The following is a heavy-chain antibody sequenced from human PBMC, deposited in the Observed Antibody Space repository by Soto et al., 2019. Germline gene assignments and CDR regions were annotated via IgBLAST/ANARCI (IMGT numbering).Heavy chain of an antibody. CDR3: XXXXXXXXXXXXVILGEGHRDYYFDY. Sequence: QVQLVQSGAEVKKPGASVKVSCKASGYTFTSYGISWVRQAPGQGLEWMGWISAYNGNTNYAQKLQGRVTMTTDTSTSTAYMELMSLRSXXXAVXXXXXXXXXXXXXXXVILGEGHRDYYFDYWGQGTLVTVSS. D-gene: IGHD3-22*01. CDR2: ISAYNGNT. CDR1: GYTFTSYG. J-gene: IGHJ4*02. V-gene: IGHV1-18*01.